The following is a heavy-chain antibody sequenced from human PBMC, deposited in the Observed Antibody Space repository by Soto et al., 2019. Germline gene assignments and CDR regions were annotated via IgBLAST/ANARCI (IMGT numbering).Heavy chain of an antibody. Sequence: SVKVSCKASGGTFSSYAISWVRQAPGQGLEWMGGIIPIFGTANYAQKFQGRVTITADESTSTAYMELSSLRSEDTAVYYCARGPRGYCSSTSCYTSYYHYYGMDVWGQGTTVTVSS. CDR2: IIPIFGTA. CDR3: ARGPRGYCSSTSCYTSYYHYYGMDV. CDR1: GGTFSSYA. D-gene: IGHD2-2*02. J-gene: IGHJ6*02. V-gene: IGHV1-69*13.